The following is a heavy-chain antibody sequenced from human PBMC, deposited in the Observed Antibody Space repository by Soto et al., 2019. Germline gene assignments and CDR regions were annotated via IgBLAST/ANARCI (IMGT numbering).Heavy chain of an antibody. V-gene: IGHV4-31*03. Sequence: KTSETLSLTCTVSGGSISSGGYYWSWIRQHPGKGLEWIGYIYYSGSTYYNPSLKSRVTISVDTSKNQFSLKLSSVTAADTAVYYCARIDDSSGYYPARIDYWGQGTLVTVSS. CDR2: IYYSGST. CDR3: ARIDDSSGYYPARIDY. D-gene: IGHD3-22*01. J-gene: IGHJ4*02. CDR1: GGSISSGGYY.